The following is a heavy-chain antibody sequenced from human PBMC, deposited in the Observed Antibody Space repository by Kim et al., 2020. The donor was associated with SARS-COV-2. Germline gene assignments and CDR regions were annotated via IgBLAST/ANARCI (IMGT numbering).Heavy chain of an antibody. J-gene: IGHJ4*02. CDR2: RN. V-gene: IGHV4-34*01. CDR3: ARYSGYGFDY. D-gene: IGHD3-22*01. Sequence: RNTYTPSRTSRVTISVDTSKNQFSLKLSSVTAADTAVYYCARYSGYGFDYWGQGTLVSVSS.